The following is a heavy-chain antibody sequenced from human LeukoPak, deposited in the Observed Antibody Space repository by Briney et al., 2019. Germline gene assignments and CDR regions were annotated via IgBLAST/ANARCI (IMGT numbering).Heavy chain of an antibody. CDR1: GFSFNSDW. V-gene: IGHV3-7*01. J-gene: IGHJ4*02. CDR3: TRRLDD. D-gene: IGHD3-16*01. CDR2: IKHDESEE. Sequence: GGSLRLSCAASGFSFNSDWMDWVRQAPGKGLEWVANIKHDESEENYLDSVKGRFTISRDNARNSLYLQMNGLRVEDTAVYYCTRRLDDWGQGTLVTVSS.